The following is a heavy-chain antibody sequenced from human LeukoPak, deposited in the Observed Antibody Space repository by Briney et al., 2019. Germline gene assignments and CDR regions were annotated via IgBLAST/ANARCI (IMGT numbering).Heavy chain of an antibody. CDR1: GYTFSGYY. D-gene: IGHD2-15*01. CDR3: ARVRGGYCSGGSCYPFDY. V-gene: IGHV1-2*02. J-gene: IGHJ4*02. CDR2: INCNSGGT. Sequence: ASVKLSCRASGYTFSGYYMHWVRHAPGQGLEWMGFINCNSGGTNYAQKFQRRVSITRDTSISTAYMVLSRLRSDDTAVYYCARVRGGYCSGGSCYPFDYWGQGTLVTVSS.